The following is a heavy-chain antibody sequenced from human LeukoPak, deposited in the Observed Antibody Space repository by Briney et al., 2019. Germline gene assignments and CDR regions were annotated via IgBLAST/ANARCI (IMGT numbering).Heavy chain of an antibody. CDR3: ATLEYSSSSGHYYHYYMDV. CDR2: INPNSGGT. Sequence: ASVKVSCKASGYTFTGYYMHWVRQAPGQGLEWMGWINPNSGGTNYAQKFQGRVTMTRDTSISTAYMELSRLRSDDTAVYYCATLEYSSSSGHYYHYYMDVWGKGTTVTVSS. D-gene: IGHD6-6*01. V-gene: IGHV1-2*02. CDR1: GYTFTGYY. J-gene: IGHJ6*03.